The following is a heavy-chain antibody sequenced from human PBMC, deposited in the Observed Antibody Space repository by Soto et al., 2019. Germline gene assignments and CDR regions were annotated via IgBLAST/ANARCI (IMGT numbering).Heavy chain of an antibody. CDR2: IYYSGST. J-gene: IGHJ4*02. D-gene: IGHD3-3*01. V-gene: IGHV4-39*02. CDR1: GGSISSSSYY. CDR3: ATDDFWSGYPSLFDY. Sequence: SETLSLTCTVSGGSISSSSYYWGWIRQPPGKGLEWIGSIYYSGSTYYNPSLKSRVTISVDTSKNQFSLKLSSVTAADTAVYYCATDDFWSGYPSLFDYWGQGTLVTVSS.